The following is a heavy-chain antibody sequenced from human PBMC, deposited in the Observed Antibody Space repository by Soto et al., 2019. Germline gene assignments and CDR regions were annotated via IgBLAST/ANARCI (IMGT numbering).Heavy chain of an antibody. Sequence: QVQLVESGGGVVQPGRSLRLSCAASGFTFSRYAMHWVRQAPGKGLEWVAVISYDRSNKYYADSVKGRFTISRCNSKNTMYLQMNSLRAEDTAVYYCAREADIEVVPAALDYWGQGTQVAVSS. CDR1: GFTFSRYA. V-gene: IGHV3-30-3*01. CDR2: ISYDRSNK. D-gene: IGHD2-2*01. J-gene: IGHJ4*02. CDR3: AREADIEVVPAALDY.